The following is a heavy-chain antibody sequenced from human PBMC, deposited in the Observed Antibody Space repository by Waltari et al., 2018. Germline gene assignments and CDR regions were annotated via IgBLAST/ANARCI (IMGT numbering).Heavy chain of an antibody. Sequence: QVQLVQSGAEVKKPGASVKVSCKASGYTFTGYYMPWVRQAPGQGLEWMGWINPNSGGTNYAQKFQGWVTMTRDTSISTAYMELSRLRSDDTAVYYCARNGNEYCSGGSCYFDYWGQGTLVTVSS. D-gene: IGHD2-15*01. CDR2: INPNSGGT. CDR1: GYTFTGYY. CDR3: ARNGNEYCSGGSCYFDY. V-gene: IGHV1-2*04. J-gene: IGHJ4*02.